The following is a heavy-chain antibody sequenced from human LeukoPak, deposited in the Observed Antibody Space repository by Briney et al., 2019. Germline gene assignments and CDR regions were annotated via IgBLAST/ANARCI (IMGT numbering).Heavy chain of an antibody. V-gene: IGHV3-48*01. CDR3: ARAQKPGSGYSIRPDAFDI. CDR1: GFTFSSYS. CDR2: ISSSSSTI. Sequence: QPGGSLRLSCAASGFTFSSYSMNWVRQAPGKGLEWVSYISSSSSTIYYADSVKGRFTISRDNAKNSLYLQMNSLRAEDTAVYYCARAQKPGSGYSIRPDAFDIWGQGTMVTVSS. D-gene: IGHD3-22*01. J-gene: IGHJ3*02.